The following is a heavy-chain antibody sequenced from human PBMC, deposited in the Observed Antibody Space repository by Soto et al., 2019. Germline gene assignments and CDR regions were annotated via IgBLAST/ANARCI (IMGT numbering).Heavy chain of an antibody. V-gene: IGHV4-34*01. CDR1: GGSFSDYS. Sequence: KTSETLSLTCAVYGGSFSDYSWSWIRQPPVKGLEWMGEINHSGSTNYNPSLKSRVTISVETSKNQFSLKLSSVTAADTAVYYCARGRRINSSSYRERNWFDPWGQGTLVTVSS. CDR3: ARGRRINSSSYRERNWFDP. J-gene: IGHJ5*02. CDR2: INHSGST. D-gene: IGHD6-6*01.